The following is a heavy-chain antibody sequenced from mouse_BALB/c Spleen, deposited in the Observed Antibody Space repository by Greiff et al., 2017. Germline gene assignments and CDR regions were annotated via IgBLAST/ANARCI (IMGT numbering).Heavy chain of an antibody. D-gene: IGHD2-1*01. J-gene: IGHJ4*01. CDR2: ILPGSGST. CDR1: GYTFSSYW. CDR3: AREGIYYGNYGYAMDY. Sequence: VQLQQSGAELMKPGASVKISCKATGYTFSSYWIEWVKQRPGHGLEWIGEILPGSGSTNYNEKFKGKATFTADTSSNTAYMQLSSLTSEDSAVYYCAREGIYYGNYGYAMDYWGQGTSVTVSS. V-gene: IGHV1-9*01.